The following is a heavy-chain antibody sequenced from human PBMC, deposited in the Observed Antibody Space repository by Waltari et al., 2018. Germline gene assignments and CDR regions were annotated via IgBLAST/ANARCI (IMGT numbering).Heavy chain of an antibody. CDR2: IYYSGST. CDR1: GGSISSHY. J-gene: IGHJ4*02. V-gene: IGHV4-59*11. CDR3: AREGKNWELDY. D-gene: IGHD7-27*01. Sequence: QVQLQESGPGLVKPSETLSLTCTVSGGSISSHYWSWIRQPPGKGLEWIGYIYYSGSTNYNPCLKSRVTISVDTSKNQFSLKLSSVTAADTAVYYCAREGKNWELDYWGQGTLVTVSS.